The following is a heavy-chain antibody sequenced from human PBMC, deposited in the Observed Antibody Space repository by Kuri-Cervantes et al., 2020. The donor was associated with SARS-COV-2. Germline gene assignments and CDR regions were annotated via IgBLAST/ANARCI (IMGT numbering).Heavy chain of an antibody. Sequence: GGSLRLSCAASRFTFNNYDLIWVRQAPGKGLEWVSSISTGGGDTNYADSLKGRFTISRDNSKNTLYLQMYSLRAEDTAVYYCAKTSGYNYYFAYWGQGSLVTVSS. CDR1: RFTFNNYD. J-gene: IGHJ4*02. CDR2: ISTGGGDT. V-gene: IGHV3-23*01. CDR3: AKTSGYNYYFAY. D-gene: IGHD5-24*01.